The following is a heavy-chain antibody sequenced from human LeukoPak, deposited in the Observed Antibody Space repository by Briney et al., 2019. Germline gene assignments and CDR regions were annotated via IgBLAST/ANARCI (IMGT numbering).Heavy chain of an antibody. D-gene: IGHD5-18*01. J-gene: IGHJ4*02. CDR2: IIPIFGTA. CDR3: ARDRDSYGYEPGGY. V-gene: IGHV1-69*01. CDR1: GGTFSSYA. Sequence: SVKVSCKASGGTFSSYAISWVRQAPGQGLEWMGGIIPIFGTANYAQKFQGRVTITADESTSTAYMELSSLRSEDTAVYYCARDRDSYGYEPGGYWGQGTLVTVSS.